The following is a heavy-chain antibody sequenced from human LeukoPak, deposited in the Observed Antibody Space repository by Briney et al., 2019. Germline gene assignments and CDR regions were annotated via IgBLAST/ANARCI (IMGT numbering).Heavy chain of an antibody. V-gene: IGHV1-2*02. CDR2: INPHSGGT. CDR3: ARGHHGDYYLDF. J-gene: IGHJ4*02. D-gene: IGHD4-17*01. Sequence: GASVKVSCKASGYTFTGYYMHWVRQAPGQGLEWMGWINPHSGGTNYAQNFRGRVTVARDTSINTAYIELSSRRSDDTAVYYCARGHHGDYYLDFWGQGPLVSVSS. CDR1: GYTFTGYY.